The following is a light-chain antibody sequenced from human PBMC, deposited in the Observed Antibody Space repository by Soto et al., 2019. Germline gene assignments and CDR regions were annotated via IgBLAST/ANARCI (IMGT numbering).Light chain of an antibody. J-gene: IGKJ1*01. CDR1: QTISDD. CDR2: GAS. CDR3: QQSYSIPWT. Sequence: DIQMTQSPSSLSAYVGDRVTITCRASQTISDDLNWYQYKPGKAPKLLIYGASTLQGGVPSRFSGGGSGTDFTLTISNPQPEDFAIYCCQQSYSIPWTFGQGTEVEVK. V-gene: IGKV1-39*01.